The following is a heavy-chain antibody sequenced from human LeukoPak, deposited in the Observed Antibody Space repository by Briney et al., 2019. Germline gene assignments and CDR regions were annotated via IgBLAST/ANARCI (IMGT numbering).Heavy chain of an antibody. Sequence: SQTLSLTCAISGDSVSRNSAAWNWIRQSPSRSLEWLGRTYYRSKWYNDYAVSVKSRITINPDTSKNQFSLQLNSVTPEDTAVYYCARDYYDSTDVRGDAFDICGQGTMVTVSS. D-gene: IGHD3-22*01. CDR1: GDSVSRNSAA. V-gene: IGHV6-1*01. J-gene: IGHJ3*02. CDR3: ARDYYDSTDVRGDAFDI. CDR2: TYYRSKWYN.